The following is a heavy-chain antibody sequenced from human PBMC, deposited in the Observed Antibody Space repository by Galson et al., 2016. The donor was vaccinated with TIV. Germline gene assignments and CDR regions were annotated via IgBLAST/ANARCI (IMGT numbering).Heavy chain of an antibody. CDR2: IHHSGIS. CDR1: GGSFSGFY. V-gene: IGHV4-34*01. Sequence: SETLSLTCAVYGGSFSGFYWSWIRQPPGKGLGWIGEIHHSGISNFDPSLKSRVTISVDTSKNQFSLRLSSVTAADTAVYYCVRIGMLRESCSCYACPGIFDTWGQGILVTVSS. J-gene: IGHJ5*02. D-gene: IGHD2-2*01. CDR3: VRIGMLRESCSCYACPGIFDT.